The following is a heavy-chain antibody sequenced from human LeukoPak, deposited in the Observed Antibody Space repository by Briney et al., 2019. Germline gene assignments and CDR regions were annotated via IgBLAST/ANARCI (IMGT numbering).Heavy chain of an antibody. CDR2: ISGSGGST. D-gene: IGHD3-22*01. CDR3: AKEAGYYDSSGYFFDY. Sequence: SGGSLRLSFAASGFTFSSYAMSWVRQAPGKGLEWVSAISGSGGSTYYADSVKGRFTISRDNSKNTLYLQMNSQRAEDTAVYYCAKEAGYYDSSGYFFDYWGQGTLVTVSS. J-gene: IGHJ4*02. V-gene: IGHV3-23*01. CDR1: GFTFSSYA.